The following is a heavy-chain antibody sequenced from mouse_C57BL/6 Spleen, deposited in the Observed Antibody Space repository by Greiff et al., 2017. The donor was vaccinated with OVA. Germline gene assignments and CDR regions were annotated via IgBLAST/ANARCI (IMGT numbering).Heavy chain of an antibody. V-gene: IGHV1-53*01. CDR3: ARGKTGGAVYLDY. Sequence: QVQLKQPGTELVKPGASVKLSCKASGYTFTSYWMHWVKQRPGQGLEWIGNINPSNGGTNYNEKFKSKATLTVDKSSSTAYMQLSSLTSEDSAVYYCARGKTGGAVYLDYWGQGTTLTVSS. CDR2: INPSNGGT. CDR1: GYTFTSYW. J-gene: IGHJ2*01.